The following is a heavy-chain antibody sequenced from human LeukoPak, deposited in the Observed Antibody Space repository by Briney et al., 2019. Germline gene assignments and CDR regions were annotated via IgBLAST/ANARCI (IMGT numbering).Heavy chain of an antibody. V-gene: IGHV1-69*06. CDR1: GGTFSSYA. J-gene: IGHJ6*03. D-gene: IGHD6-6*01. CDR2: IIPIFGTA. CDR3: ARQLLSIAARPDYYYYMDV. Sequence: SVKVSCKASGGTFSSYAISWVRQAPGQGLEWMGGIIPIFGTANYAQKFQGRVTITADKSTSTAYMELSSLRSEDTAVYYCARQLLSIAARPDYYYYMDVWGKGTTVTVSS.